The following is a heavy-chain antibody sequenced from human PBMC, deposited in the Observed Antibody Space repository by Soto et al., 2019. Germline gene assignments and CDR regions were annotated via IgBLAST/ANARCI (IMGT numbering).Heavy chain of an antibody. CDR2: IYPGDSDT. V-gene: IGHV5-51*01. J-gene: IGHJ3*02. Sequence: PGESLKSSCKGSGYSFTSYWIGWVRQMPGKGLEWMGSIYPGDSDTRYSPSFQGQVTISADKSISTAYLQWSSLKASDTAMYYCARSPVAGTGAFDIWGQGTMVTVSS. D-gene: IGHD6-19*01. CDR1: GYSFTSYW. CDR3: ARSPVAGTGAFDI.